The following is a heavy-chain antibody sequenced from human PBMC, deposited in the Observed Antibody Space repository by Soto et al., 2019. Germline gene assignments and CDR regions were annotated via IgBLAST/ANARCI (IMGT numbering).Heavy chain of an antibody. CDR3: ARSRRSPTNWFDP. J-gene: IGHJ5*02. CDR2: IYYSGST. Sequence: SDTLSLTCTVSGGSISSYYWSWIRQPPGKGLEWIGYIYYSGSTNYNPSLKSRVTISVDTSKNQFSLKPSSVTAADTAVYYCARSRRSPTNWFDPWGQGTLVTVSS. V-gene: IGHV4-59*08. CDR1: GGSISSYY.